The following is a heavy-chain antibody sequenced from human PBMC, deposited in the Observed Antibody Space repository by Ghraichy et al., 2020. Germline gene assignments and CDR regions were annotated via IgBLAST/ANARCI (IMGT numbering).Heavy chain of an antibody. V-gene: IGHV1-18*04. CDR1: GYTFTSYG. CDR2: ISAYNGNT. CDR3: AREPCGGDCYSGYYYGMDV. J-gene: IGHJ6*02. D-gene: IGHD2-21*02. Sequence: ASVKVSCKASGYTFTSYGISWVRQAPGQGLEWMGWISAYNGNTNYAQKLQGRVTMTTDTSTSTAYMELRSLRSDDTAVYYCAREPCGGDCYSGYYYGMDVWGQGTTVTVSS.